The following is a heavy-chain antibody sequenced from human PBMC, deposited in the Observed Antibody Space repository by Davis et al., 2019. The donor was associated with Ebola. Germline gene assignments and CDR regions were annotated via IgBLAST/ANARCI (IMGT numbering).Heavy chain of an antibody. J-gene: IGHJ4*02. V-gene: IGHV3-74*01. D-gene: IGHD3-22*01. Sequence: PGGSLRLSCAASGFTFSSYWMHWVRQAPGKGLVWVSYINNDATSTNYADSVQGRFFISRDDSKNTLYLQMNSLRVDDTAVYFCARDGPNYDVDYWGQGTLVTVSS. CDR2: INNDATST. CDR1: GFTFSSYW. CDR3: ARDGPNYDVDY.